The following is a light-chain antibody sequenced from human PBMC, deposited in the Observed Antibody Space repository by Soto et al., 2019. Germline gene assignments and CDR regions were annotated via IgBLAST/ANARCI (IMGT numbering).Light chain of an antibody. CDR2: GNS. V-gene: IGLV1-40*01. Sequence: QSVLTQPPSVSLAPGQRVTISCTGSSSNIGTGYDVDWYQQLPGTAPKLLIYGNSNRPSGVPDRFSGSKSGTSASLAITGLQAEDEADYYCQSYDSNLSVVFGGGTKLTVL. CDR1: SSNIGTGYD. CDR3: QSYDSNLSVV. J-gene: IGLJ2*01.